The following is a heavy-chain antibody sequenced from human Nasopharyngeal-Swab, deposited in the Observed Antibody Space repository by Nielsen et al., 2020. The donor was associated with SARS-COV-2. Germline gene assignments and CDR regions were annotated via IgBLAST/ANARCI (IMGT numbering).Heavy chain of an antibody. V-gene: IGHV3-30*04. CDR3: ARDRGYSGYIIDY. D-gene: IGHD5-12*01. J-gene: IGHJ4*02. CDR2: ITYVGRHA. Sequence: GESLKISCAASGFTFSGYPMYWLRQAPGQGLEWVAVITYVGRHAAYADSVRGRFTISRDNSNNTLYLQMNSLRADDTAVYYCARDRGYSGYIIDYWGQGTLVTVSS. CDR1: GFTFSGYP.